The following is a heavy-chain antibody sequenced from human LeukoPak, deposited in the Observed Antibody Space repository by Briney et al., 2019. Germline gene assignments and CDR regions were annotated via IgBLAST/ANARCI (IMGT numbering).Heavy chain of an antibody. CDR1: GFTFSNYA. Sequence: PGGSLRLSCAASGFTFSNYAMSWVRQAPGKGLAWVSGISGSAGSTYYADSVKGRFTISRDNSKNTLYLQMSSLRAEDTAVYYCARYRPYVGIAYFDYWGQGTLVTVSS. J-gene: IGHJ4*02. CDR2: ISGSAGST. D-gene: IGHD3-16*01. CDR3: ARYRPYVGIAYFDY. V-gene: IGHV3-23*01.